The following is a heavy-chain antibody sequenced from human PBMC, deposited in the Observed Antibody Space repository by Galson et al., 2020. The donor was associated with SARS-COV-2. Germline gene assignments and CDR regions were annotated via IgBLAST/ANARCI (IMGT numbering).Heavy chain of an antibody. CDR1: GFAFSTFP. Sequence: GGSLRLSCAASGFAFSTFPMTWVRQAPGKGLEWVSAISISTYYADSVKGRFTISRDNSKNTLYLQMNSLRAEDTARYYCARYCITTSCPGVYYGMDVWGQGTTVTVSS. V-gene: IGHV3-23*01. J-gene: IGHJ6*02. CDR2: ISIST. D-gene: IGHD2-2*01. CDR3: ARYCITTSCPGVYYGMDV.